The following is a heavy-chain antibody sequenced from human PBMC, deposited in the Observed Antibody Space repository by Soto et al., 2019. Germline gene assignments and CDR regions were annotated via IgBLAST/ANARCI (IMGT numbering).Heavy chain of an antibody. CDR3: ARDHKWDGMDV. Sequence: SETLSLTCSVSGGSFSSDSFIWSWVRQFPGKGLEWIGYINYSGTTYYNPSLRSRITMSVDASKNQFSLNLSSVTAADTAVYYCARDHKWDGMDVWGQGTTVTVSS. CDR2: INYSGTT. J-gene: IGHJ6*02. CDR1: GGSFSSDSFI. V-gene: IGHV4-31*03. D-gene: IGHD1-26*01.